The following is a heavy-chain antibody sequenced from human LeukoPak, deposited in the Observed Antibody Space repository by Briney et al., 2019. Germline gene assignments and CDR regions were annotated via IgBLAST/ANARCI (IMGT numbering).Heavy chain of an antibody. V-gene: IGHV3-48*04. D-gene: IGHD3-22*01. CDR3: ARVRNGYYDSSGYTIDY. CDR1: GFTFSSYS. CDR2: ISSSSSTI. Sequence: GGSLRLSCAASGFTFSSYSMNWVRQAPGRGLEWVSYISSSSSTIYYADSVKGRFTISRDNAKSSLYLQMNSLRAEGTAVYYCARVRNGYYDSSGYTIDYWGQGTLVTVSS. J-gene: IGHJ4*02.